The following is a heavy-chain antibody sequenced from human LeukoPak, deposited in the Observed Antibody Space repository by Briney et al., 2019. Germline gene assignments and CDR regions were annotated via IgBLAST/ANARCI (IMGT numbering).Heavy chain of an antibody. V-gene: IGHV3-21*01. Sequence: GGSLRLSCAASGFTFSSYSMNWVRQAPGKGLEWVSSISSSSSYIYYADSVKGRFTISRDNAKNSLYLQMNSLRAEDTAVYYCARSRQQLVRFDPWGQGTLVTVSS. CDR2: ISSSSSYI. J-gene: IGHJ5*02. D-gene: IGHD6-13*01. CDR1: GFTFSSYS. CDR3: ARSRQQLVRFDP.